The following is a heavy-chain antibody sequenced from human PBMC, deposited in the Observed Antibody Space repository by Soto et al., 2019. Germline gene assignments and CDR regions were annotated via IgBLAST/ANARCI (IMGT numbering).Heavy chain of an antibody. V-gene: IGHV1-2*02. CDR3: ARVYYYDSSGPNDAFDI. CDR1: GYTFTGYY. Sequence: AAVKVSCKASGYTFTGYYMHWVRQAPGQGLEWMGWINPNSGGTNYAQKFQGRVTMTRDTSISTAYMELSRLRSDDTAVYYCARVYYYDSSGPNDAFDIWGQGTMVTVSS. D-gene: IGHD3-22*01. CDR2: INPNSGGT. J-gene: IGHJ3*02.